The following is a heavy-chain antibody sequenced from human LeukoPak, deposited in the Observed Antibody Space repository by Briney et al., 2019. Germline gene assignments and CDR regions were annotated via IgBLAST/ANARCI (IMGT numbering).Heavy chain of an antibody. CDR1: GFTFRTYW. J-gene: IGHJ4*02. CDR2: INEDGRIT. V-gene: IGHV3-74*01. D-gene: IGHD5-24*01. CDR3: ARSRDGYNPFFDY. Sequence: GGSLRLSCAVSGFTFRTYWMHWVRQVPGEGLVWVSRINEDGRITNYADSVKGRFSISRDNAKNTLYLQMNSLRDEDTAVYYCARSRDGYNPFFDYWGQGTLVTVSS.